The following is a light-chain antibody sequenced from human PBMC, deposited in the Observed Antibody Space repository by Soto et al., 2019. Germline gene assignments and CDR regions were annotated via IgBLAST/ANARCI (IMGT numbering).Light chain of an antibody. CDR1: SSDVGGYNY. CDR2: DVS. CDR3: TSYTGSSTHV. J-gene: IGLJ1*01. V-gene: IGLV2-14*01. Sequence: QSALTQPASVSGSPGQSITISCTGTSSDVGGYNYVSWYQQHPGKAPKLMIYDVSNRPSGVSNRFSGSKSGNTASLTISGPQAEDEADYYCTSYTGSSTHVFGTGTKLTVL.